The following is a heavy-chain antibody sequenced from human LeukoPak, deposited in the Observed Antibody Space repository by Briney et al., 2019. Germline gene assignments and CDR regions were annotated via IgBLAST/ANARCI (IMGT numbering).Heavy chain of an antibody. D-gene: IGHD3-10*01. CDR1: GYSFTSYW. Sequence: GESLKISCKGSGYSFTSYWIGWVRPMPGKGLEWMGIIYPGDSDTRYSPSFQGQVTISADKSISTAYLQWSSLKASDTAMYYCARRVSQLGDAFDIWGQGTMVTVSS. CDR3: ARRVSQLGDAFDI. CDR2: IYPGDSDT. V-gene: IGHV5-51*01. J-gene: IGHJ3*02.